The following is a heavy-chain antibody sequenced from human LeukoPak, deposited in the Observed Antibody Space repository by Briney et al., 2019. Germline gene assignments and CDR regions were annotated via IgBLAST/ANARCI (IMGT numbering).Heavy chain of an antibody. Sequence: ASVKVSCKASGYTFTGYYMHWVRRAPGQGLEWMGWINPNSGGTNYAQKFQGRVTMTRDTSISTAYMELSRLRSDDTAVYYCARLGAYCSSTSCWGQGTLVTVPS. J-gene: IGHJ4*02. CDR1: GYTFTGYY. CDR2: INPNSGGT. CDR3: ARLGAYCSSTSC. D-gene: IGHD2-2*01. V-gene: IGHV1-2*02.